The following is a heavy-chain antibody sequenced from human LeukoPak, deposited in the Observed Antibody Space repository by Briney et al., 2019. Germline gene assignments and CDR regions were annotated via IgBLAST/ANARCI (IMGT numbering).Heavy chain of an antibody. V-gene: IGHV1-18*01. Sequence: GASVKVSCKASGYTLTSYGINWVRQAPGQGLEWMGWISAYNGNTNYAQKLQGRVTMTTDTTANTAYMELRSLRSDDTAVYYCARNVIVGAVFDNWGQGTLVTVSS. CDR3: ARNVIVGAVFDN. CDR1: GYTLTSYG. J-gene: IGHJ4*02. CDR2: ISAYNGNT. D-gene: IGHD1-26*01.